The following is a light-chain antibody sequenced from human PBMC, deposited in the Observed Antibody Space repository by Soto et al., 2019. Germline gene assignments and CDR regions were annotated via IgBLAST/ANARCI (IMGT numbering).Light chain of an antibody. J-gene: IGLJ2*01. V-gene: IGLV1-47*02. CDR1: SSNIGGTNY. CDR2: SNN. CDR3: ASWDDRLGAVI. Sequence: QSVLTQPPSASGTPGQKVFISCSGSSSNIGGTNYAYWYQQLPGAAPKLLMHSNNLRPSGVPERISGSKFGTAASLAISGLRSEDEAAYYCASWDDRLGAVIFGGGT.